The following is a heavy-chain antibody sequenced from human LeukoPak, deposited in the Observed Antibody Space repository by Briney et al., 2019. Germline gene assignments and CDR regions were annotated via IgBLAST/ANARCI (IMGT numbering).Heavy chain of an antibody. CDR1: GFTFSNAW. V-gene: IGHV3-7*01. CDR2: IKQDGSEK. J-gene: IGHJ5*02. D-gene: IGHD4-23*01. CDR3: GRWRTTFDP. Sequence: PGGSLRLSCAASGFTFSNAWMSWVRQVPGKGLEWVANIKQDGSEKYYVDSVKGRFTISRGNAKNSLYLQMNSLRAEDTAVYYCGRWRTTFDPWGQGTLVTVSS.